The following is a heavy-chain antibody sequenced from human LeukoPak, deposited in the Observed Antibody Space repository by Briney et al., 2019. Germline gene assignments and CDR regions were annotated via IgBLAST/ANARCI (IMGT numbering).Heavy chain of an antibody. J-gene: IGHJ4*02. CDR3: ARLTYSTSPTPFDY. Sequence: PGGSLRLSCAASGFTFSIYTIYWARQAPGKGLECVSYISSSGTAMDYADSVKGRFTISRDNAKNSLYLQMNNLRAEDTAVYYCARLTYSTSPTPFDYWGQGTLVTVSS. CDR1: GFTFSIYT. D-gene: IGHD6-6*01. CDR2: ISSSGTAM. V-gene: IGHV3-48*01.